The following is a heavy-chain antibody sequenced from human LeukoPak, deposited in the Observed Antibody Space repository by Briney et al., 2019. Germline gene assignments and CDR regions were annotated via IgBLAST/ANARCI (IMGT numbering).Heavy chain of an antibody. J-gene: IGHJ4*02. CDR2: IIPIFGTA. Sequence: ASVKVSCKASGGTFSSYAISRVRQAPGQGLEWMGGIIPIFGTANYAQKFQGRVTITADESTSTAYMELSSLRSEDTAVYYCARDLTGVDIVPNWGQGTLVTVSS. CDR1: GGTFSSYA. D-gene: IGHD5-12*01. V-gene: IGHV1-69*13. CDR3: ARDLTGVDIVPN.